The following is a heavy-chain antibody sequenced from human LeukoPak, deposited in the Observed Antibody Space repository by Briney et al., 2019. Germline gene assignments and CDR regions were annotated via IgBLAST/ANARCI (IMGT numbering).Heavy chain of an antibody. D-gene: IGHD6-19*01. CDR3: ARDRGSGWFPDDY. J-gene: IGHJ4*02. V-gene: IGHV1-2*02. CDR2: INPNSGGT. Sequence: ASVKVSCKASGYTFTGYYMHWVRQGPGQELEWMGWINPNSGGTNYAQKFQGRVTMTRDTAISTAYMELSRLRSDDTAVYYCARDRGSGWFPDDYWGQGTLVTVAS. CDR1: GYTFTGYY.